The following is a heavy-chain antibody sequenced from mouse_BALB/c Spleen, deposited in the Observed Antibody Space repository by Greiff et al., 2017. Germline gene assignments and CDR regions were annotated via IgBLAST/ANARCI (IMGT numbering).Heavy chain of an antibody. CDR1: GFTFSDYY. J-gene: IGHJ3*01. V-gene: IGHV5-4*02. Sequence: EVQRVESGGGLVKPGGSLKLSCAASGFTFSDYYMYWVRQTPEKRLEWVATISDGGSYTYYPDSVKGRFTISRDNAKNNLYLQMSSLKSEDTAMYYCASPYYRYDEGPWFAYWGQGTLVTVSA. CDR3: ASPYYRYDEGPWFAY. D-gene: IGHD2-14*01. CDR2: ISDGGSYT.